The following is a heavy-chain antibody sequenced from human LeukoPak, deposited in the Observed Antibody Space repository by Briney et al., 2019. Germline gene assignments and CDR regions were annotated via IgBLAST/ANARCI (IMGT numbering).Heavy chain of an antibody. D-gene: IGHD2-15*01. CDR2: IIPIFGTA. J-gene: IGHJ6*03. CDR3: ARDRDIYDGLKYYYYMDV. Sequence: SVKVSCKASGGTFSSYAISWVRQAPGQGLEWMGGIIPIFGTANYAQKFQGGVTITTDESTSTAYMKLSSLRSEDTAVYYCARDRDIYDGLKYYYYMDVWGKGTTVTVSS. CDR1: GGTFSSYA. V-gene: IGHV1-69*05.